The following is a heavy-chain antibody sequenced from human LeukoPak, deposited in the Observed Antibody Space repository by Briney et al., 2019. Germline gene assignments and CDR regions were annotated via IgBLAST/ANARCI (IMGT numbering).Heavy chain of an antibody. Sequence: ASVKVSCTTSGYTSSNYGISWVRQAPGQGLEWMGWISAYNGNTNYAQKLQGRVTMTTDTSTSTAYMELRSLRSDDTAVYYCARDSMGYCSGGSCWPPTNDAFDIWGQGTMVTVSS. J-gene: IGHJ3*02. CDR2: ISAYNGNT. CDR1: GYTSSNYG. CDR3: ARDSMGYCSGGSCWPPTNDAFDI. V-gene: IGHV1-18*01. D-gene: IGHD2-15*01.